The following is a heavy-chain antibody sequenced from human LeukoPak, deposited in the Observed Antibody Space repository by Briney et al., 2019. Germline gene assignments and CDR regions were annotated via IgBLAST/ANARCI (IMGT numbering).Heavy chain of an antibody. CDR3: ARDLGIFGDFDY. J-gene: IGHJ4*02. CDR1: GFSFSNFG. Sequence: GGSLRLSCTTSGFSFSNFGMHWMRQAPDKGLEWLAFIRYDGSNEYSADSVKGRFTISRDNSRNTLFLQMDSLRSEDTAVYYCARDLGIFGDFDYWGQGTLVIVSS. CDR2: IRYDGSNE. D-gene: IGHD3-3*01. V-gene: IGHV3-30*02.